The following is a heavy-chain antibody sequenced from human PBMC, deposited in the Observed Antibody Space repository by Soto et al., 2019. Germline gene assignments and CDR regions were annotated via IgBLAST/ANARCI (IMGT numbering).Heavy chain of an antibody. D-gene: IGHD6-13*01. J-gene: IGHJ3*02. CDR3: ASYNGGSSSSWYSPDAFDI. V-gene: IGHV5-51*01. CDR2: IYPGDSDT. Sequence: PGESLKISCKGSGYSFTSYWIGWVRQMPGKGLEWMGIIYPGDSDTRYSPSFQGQVTISADKSISTAYLQWSSLKASDTAMYYCASYNGGSSSSWYSPDAFDIWGQGTMVTVSS. CDR1: GYSFTSYW.